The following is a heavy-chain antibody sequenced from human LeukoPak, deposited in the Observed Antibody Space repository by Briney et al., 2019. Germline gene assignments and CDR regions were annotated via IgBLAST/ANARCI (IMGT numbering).Heavy chain of an antibody. V-gene: IGHV4-4*07. CDR3: ARETRRWTTLERRHYYYGMDV. CDR2: IYTIGST. Sequence: SETLSLTCTVSGGSISSYYWSWIRQPAGKGLEWIGRIYTIGSTTYNPSLQRRVTMSADTSKNQFSLKLSSVTAADTAVYYCARETRRWTTLERRHYYYGMDVWGQGTTVTVSS. D-gene: IGHD1-1*01. CDR1: GGSISSYY. J-gene: IGHJ6*02.